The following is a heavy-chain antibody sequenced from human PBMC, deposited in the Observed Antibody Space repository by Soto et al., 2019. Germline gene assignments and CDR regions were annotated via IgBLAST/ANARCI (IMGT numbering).Heavy chain of an antibody. CDR3: ARQHPLDSRVWYI. Sequence: GESLKISCKVFGDSFTGFWIGWVRQMPGKGLEWVGSIYPRDSDTRYNPSFQGQVTISADRSTTTAYLQWSSLKASDTAIYYCARQHPLDSRVWYIWGQGTLVTVSS. J-gene: IGHJ4*02. CDR1: GDSFTGFW. D-gene: IGHD6-19*01. V-gene: IGHV5-51*01. CDR2: IYPRDSDT.